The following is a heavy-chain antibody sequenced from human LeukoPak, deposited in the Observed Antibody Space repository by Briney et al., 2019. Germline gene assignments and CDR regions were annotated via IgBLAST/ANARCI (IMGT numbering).Heavy chain of an antibody. CDR3: ARARGYCSSTSCYGFDP. V-gene: IGHV1-2*04. CDR1: GYTFTGYY. Sequence: ASVKVSCKASGYTFTGYYMHWVRQAPGQGLEWMGWINPNRGGTNYAQKFQGWVTMTRDTFISTAYMELSRLRSDDTAVYYCARARGYCSSTSCYGFDPWGQGTLVTVSS. J-gene: IGHJ5*02. CDR2: INPNRGGT. D-gene: IGHD2-2*01.